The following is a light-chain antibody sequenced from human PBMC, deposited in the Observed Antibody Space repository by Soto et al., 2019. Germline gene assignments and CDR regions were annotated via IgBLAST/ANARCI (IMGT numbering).Light chain of an antibody. CDR3: QSYDSSLRAVV. Sequence: QSVLTQPPSVSGAPGQRVTISCTGTSSNIGAGYDVHWYQQLPGTAPKLLIYGNSNRPSGVPDRLSGSKSGTSAFLAITGIQAADEDDYFCQSYDSSLRAVVFGGGTKLTVL. J-gene: IGLJ2*01. CDR2: GNS. CDR1: SSNIGAGYD. V-gene: IGLV1-40*01.